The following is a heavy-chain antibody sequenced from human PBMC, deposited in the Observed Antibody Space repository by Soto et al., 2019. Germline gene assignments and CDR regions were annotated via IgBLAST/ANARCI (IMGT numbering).Heavy chain of an antibody. J-gene: IGHJ4*02. Sequence: QVPLVQSGGEVKKPGASVEVSCKTSGFMFTTYGFTWVRQAPGQGLEWMAWISAYNGDKKYAQQFQGRVTMTTDTSTNSVSMELRNLRSDETAIYYCARTGGGMAARPLDYWGQGTLVTVSS. CDR2: ISAYNGDK. CDR3: ARTGGGMAARPLDY. V-gene: IGHV1-18*01. CDR1: GFMFTTYG. D-gene: IGHD6-6*01.